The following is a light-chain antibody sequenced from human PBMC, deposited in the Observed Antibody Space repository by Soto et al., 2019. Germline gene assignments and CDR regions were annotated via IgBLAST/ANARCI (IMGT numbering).Light chain of an antibody. J-gene: IGLJ2*01. CDR3: ETWDSNTRV. V-gene: IGLV4-60*02. CDR1: SGHSSYI. CDR2: LEGSGSY. Sequence: QSVLTQSSSASASLGSSVKLTCTLSSGHSSYIIAWHHQHPGKAPRYLMKLEGSGSYNKGSGVPDRFSGSSSGADRYLTISTLQFEDEANYYCETWDSNTRVFGGGTKVTVL.